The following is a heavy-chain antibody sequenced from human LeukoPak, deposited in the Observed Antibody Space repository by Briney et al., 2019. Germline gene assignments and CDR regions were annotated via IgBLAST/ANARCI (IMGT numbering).Heavy chain of an antibody. CDR2: ISYDGSEI. J-gene: IGHJ4*02. CDR1: GFVFSDCG. CDR3: AKDTGYSSSWYGFDY. D-gene: IGHD6-13*01. V-gene: IGHV3-30*18. Sequence: GGSLRLSCAASGFVFSDCGMHWVRQAPGKGLEWVAVISYDGSEIHYADSVKGRFTISRDNSKNTLYLQMNSLRAEDTAVYYCAKDTGYSSSWYGFDYWGQGTLVTVSS.